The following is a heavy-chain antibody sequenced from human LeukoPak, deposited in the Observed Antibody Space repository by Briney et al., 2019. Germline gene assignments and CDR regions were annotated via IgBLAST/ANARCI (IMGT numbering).Heavy chain of an antibody. Sequence: ASVKVSCKASGYTFISYGISWVRQAPGQGLEWMGWISAYNGNTNYAQKLQGRVTMTTDTSTSTAYMELRSLRSDDTAVYYCARVPYSSSWYVSDYYYYYMDVWGKGTTVTVSS. D-gene: IGHD6-13*01. CDR3: ARVPYSSSWYVSDYYYYYMDV. J-gene: IGHJ6*03. V-gene: IGHV1-18*01. CDR1: GYTFISYG. CDR2: ISAYNGNT.